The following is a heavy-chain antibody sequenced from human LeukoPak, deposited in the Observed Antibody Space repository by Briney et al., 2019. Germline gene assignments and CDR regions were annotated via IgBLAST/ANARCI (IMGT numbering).Heavy chain of an antibody. CDR3: ARSIAVAGRVPFDY. CDR2: IYYSGST. V-gene: IGHV4-59*01. Sequence: PSETLSLTCTVSGGSISSYYWSWIRQPPGKGLEWIGYIYYSGSTNYNPSLKSRVTISVDTSKNQFSLKLSSVTAADTAVYYCARSIAVAGRVPFDYWGQGTLVTVSS. CDR1: GGSISSYY. J-gene: IGHJ4*02. D-gene: IGHD6-19*01.